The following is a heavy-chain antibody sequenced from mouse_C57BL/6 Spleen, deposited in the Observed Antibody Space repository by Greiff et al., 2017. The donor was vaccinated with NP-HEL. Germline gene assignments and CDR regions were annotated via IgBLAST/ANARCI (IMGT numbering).Heavy chain of an antibody. CDR3: ARIYYGSSYAMDY. V-gene: IGHV5-17*01. CDR1: GFTFSDYG. D-gene: IGHD1-1*01. Sequence: EVKLVESGGGLVKPGGSLKLSCAASGFTFSDYGMHWVRQAPEKGLEWVAYISSGSSTIYYADTVKGRFTISRDNAKNTLFLQMTSLRSEDTAMYYCARIYYGSSYAMDYWGQGTSVTVSS. J-gene: IGHJ4*01. CDR2: ISSGSSTI.